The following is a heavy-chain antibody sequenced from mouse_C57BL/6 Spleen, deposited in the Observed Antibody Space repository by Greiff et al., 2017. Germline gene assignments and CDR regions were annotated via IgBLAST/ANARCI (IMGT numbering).Heavy chain of an antibody. V-gene: IGHV3-6*01. CDR1: GYSITSVYY. CDR2: ISYDGSN. J-gene: IGHJ3*01. CDR3: ARVGNYEVAY. Sequence: VQLKESGPGLVKPSQSLSLTCSVTGYSITSVYYWNWIRQFPGNKLEWLGYISYDGSNNYNHSLKNRISITRDPSKNQFFLKLNSVTTEDTATYYCARVGNYEVAYWGQGTLVTVSA. D-gene: IGHD2-1*01.